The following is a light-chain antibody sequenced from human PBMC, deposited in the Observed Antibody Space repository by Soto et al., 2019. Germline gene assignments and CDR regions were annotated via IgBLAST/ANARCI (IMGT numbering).Light chain of an antibody. J-gene: IGKJ1*01. Sequence: ESVLTQSPGTLSLSPGERATLSCMASQSVRNSYLAWYQQKPGQAPRLLIYGAYTRATGIPVRFSGSGSGTDFTLTISRLEPEDFAVYYCQQYGSSPPVTFGQGTKV. CDR3: QQYGSSPPVT. V-gene: IGKV3-20*01. CDR2: GAY. CDR1: QSVRNSY.